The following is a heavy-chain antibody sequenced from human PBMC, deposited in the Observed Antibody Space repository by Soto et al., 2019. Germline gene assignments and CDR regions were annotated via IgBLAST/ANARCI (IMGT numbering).Heavy chain of an antibody. J-gene: IGHJ5*02. Sequence: WGSLLLSCAASGFTFSSYGMPWLRQAPGKGLESVAVISYDGSNKYYADSVKGRFTISRDNSKNTLYLQMNSLRAEDTAVYYCAKDDFWSGHNWFDPWGQGTLVTVSS. D-gene: IGHD3-3*01. CDR2: ISYDGSNK. V-gene: IGHV3-30*18. CDR3: AKDDFWSGHNWFDP. CDR1: GFTFSSYG.